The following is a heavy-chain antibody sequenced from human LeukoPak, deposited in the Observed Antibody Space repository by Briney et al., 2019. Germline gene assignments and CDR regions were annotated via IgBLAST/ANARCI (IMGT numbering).Heavy chain of an antibody. CDR3: ARGAHGSYVSVFDL. D-gene: IGHD5/OR15-5a*01. Sequence: SQARSLTCGISGVSFPNTATCWNGIRRSPSRGREGRGTSYYRTKWYVIYAVSVESRAPNNPDTSKNQFSLQLNSVTPEDTALYYCARGAHGSYVSVFDLWGQGTLATV. V-gene: IGHV6-1*01. CDR1: GVSFPNTATC. CDR2: SYYRTKWYV. J-gene: IGHJ5*02.